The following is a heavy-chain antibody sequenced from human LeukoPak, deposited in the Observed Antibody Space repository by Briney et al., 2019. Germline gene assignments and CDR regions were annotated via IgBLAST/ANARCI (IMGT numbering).Heavy chain of an antibody. V-gene: IGHV1-24*01. CDR2: YDPEDGET. CDR1: GYTLTELS. Sequence: GASVKVSCKVSGYTLTELSMHRVRQAPGKGLEWRGGYDPEDGETIYAQKFQGRVTMTEDTSTDTAYMELSSLRSEDTAVYYCATAGYCSGGSCSYYFDYWGQGTLVTVSS. CDR3: ATAGYCSGGSCSYYFDY. J-gene: IGHJ4*02. D-gene: IGHD2-15*01.